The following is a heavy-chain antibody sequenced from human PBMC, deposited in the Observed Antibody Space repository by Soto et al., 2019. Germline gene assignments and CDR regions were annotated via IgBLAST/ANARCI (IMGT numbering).Heavy chain of an antibody. D-gene: IGHD3-3*01. CDR2: IKQDGSEK. J-gene: IGHJ5*02. CDR3: ARDGDGCPA. CDR1: GFTFSRNW. V-gene: IGHV3-7*01. Sequence: EVQLVESGGGLVQPGGSLTLSCAASGFTFSRNWMSWVRQAPGKGLEWVANIKQDGSEKYYADAVKGRFTLSRANVENSLYLQMNSLRAEDTAVYYCARDGDGCPAWGQGTLVTVSS.